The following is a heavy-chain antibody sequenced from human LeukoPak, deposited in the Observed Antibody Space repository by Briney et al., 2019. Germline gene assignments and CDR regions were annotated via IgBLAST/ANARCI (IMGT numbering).Heavy chain of an antibody. Sequence: GASVKVSCKASGGTFSSYAISWVRQAPGQGLEWMGGIIPIFGTANYAQKFQGRVTITTDESTSTAYMELSSLRSEDTAVYYCARDGVYRKDYSNLNWFGPWGQGTLVTVSS. CDR3: ARDGVYRKDYSNLNWFGP. J-gene: IGHJ5*02. V-gene: IGHV1-69*05. CDR2: IIPIFGTA. D-gene: IGHD4-11*01. CDR1: GGTFSSYA.